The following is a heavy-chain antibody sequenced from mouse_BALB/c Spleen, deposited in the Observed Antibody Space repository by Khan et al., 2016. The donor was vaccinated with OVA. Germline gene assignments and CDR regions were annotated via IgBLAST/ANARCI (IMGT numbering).Heavy chain of an antibody. J-gene: IGHJ1*01. Sequence: VQLQQSGPELVKPGASVKISCKASGYSFTGYNMNWVKQSNGKSLEWIGNIDPYYGGISYNQKFKGKATLTVDKSSSTAYMQLTSLTSEDSAVYCCRRSTWYFDYWGAGTTVTVSS. V-gene: IGHV1-39*01. CDR3: RRSTWYFDY. CDR1: GYSFTGYN. CDR2: IDPYYGGI.